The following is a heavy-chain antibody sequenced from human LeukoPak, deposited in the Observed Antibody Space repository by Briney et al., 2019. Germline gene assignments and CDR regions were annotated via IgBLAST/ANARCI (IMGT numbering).Heavy chain of an antibody. J-gene: IGHJ4*02. CDR1: GFTVSNTY. V-gene: IGHV3-53*01. Sequence: GGSLRLSCAASGFTVSNTYMSWVRQAPGKGLEWVSLIYSGGSTYYADSVKGRFTISRDNSKNTLYLQMNSLRNEDTAVYYCARILSSPYCSGGSCYDDWGQGTLVTVTS. CDR2: IYSGGST. D-gene: IGHD2-15*01. CDR3: ARILSSPYCSGGSCYDD.